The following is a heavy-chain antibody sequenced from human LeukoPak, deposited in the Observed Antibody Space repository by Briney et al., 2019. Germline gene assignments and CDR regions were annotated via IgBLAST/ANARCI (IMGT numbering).Heavy chain of an antibody. CDR2: ISAYNGNT. J-gene: IGHJ4*02. Sequence: ASVKVSCKASGYTFTSYGISWVRQAPGQGLEWMGWISAYNGNTNYAQKIQGRVTMTTDTSTSTAYMELRSLRSDDTAVYYCARVALSYCSGGSCYSLVNWGQGTLVTVSS. CDR3: ARVALSYCSGGSCYSLVN. V-gene: IGHV1-18*01. CDR1: GYTFTSYG. D-gene: IGHD2-15*01.